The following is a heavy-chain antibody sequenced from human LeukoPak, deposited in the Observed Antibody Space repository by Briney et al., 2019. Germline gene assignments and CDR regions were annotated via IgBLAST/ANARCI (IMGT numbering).Heavy chain of an antibody. D-gene: IGHD5-18*01. CDR3: AKNRYSLNN. CDR1: GASISSYS. CDR2: IYYSGSP. V-gene: IGHV4-59*01. Sequence: TSETLSLTCTVSGASISSYSWSWIRRPPGKGLEWIGHIYYSGSPNYNPSLKSRVTISVDTSKNQFSLKLSSLTAADTGVYYCAKNRYSLNNWGQGTVITVSS. J-gene: IGHJ4*02.